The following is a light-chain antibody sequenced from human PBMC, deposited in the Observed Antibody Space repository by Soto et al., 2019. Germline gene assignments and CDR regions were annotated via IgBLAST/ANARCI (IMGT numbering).Light chain of an antibody. CDR1: QSISNY. V-gene: IGKV1-39*01. J-gene: IGKJ1*01. Sequence: DIQMTQSPSSLSASVGDRVTITCRASQSISNYLNWYQQKPGKAPKLLMFAASSLHSGVPSRFSGGGSGTDFTLTISSLQPEDFATYYCQQRYSTPRTFGQGTKVEIK. CDR3: QQRYSTPRT. CDR2: AAS.